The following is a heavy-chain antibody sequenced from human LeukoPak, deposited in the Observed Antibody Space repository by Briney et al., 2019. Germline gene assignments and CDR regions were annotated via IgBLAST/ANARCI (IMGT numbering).Heavy chain of an antibody. D-gene: IGHD3-10*01. J-gene: IGHJ4*02. Sequence: PGGSLRLSCAASGFTVSSNYMSWVRQAPGKGLEWVSIIYNDGAIYYADSVKGRFTLSRDNSKNTLYLQMNSLRAEDTAVYYCAKDIRTREYESDYWGQGTLVTVSS. CDR2: IYNDGAI. V-gene: IGHV3-66*01. CDR1: GFTVSSNY. CDR3: AKDIRTREYESDY.